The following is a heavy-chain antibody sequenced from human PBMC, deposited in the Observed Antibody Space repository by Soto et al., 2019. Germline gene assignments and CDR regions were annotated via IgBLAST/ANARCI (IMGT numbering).Heavy chain of an antibody. D-gene: IGHD6-13*01. V-gene: IGHV3-7*01. CDR3: AREASSWYDAFDI. J-gene: IGHJ3*02. CDR2: IKQDGSEK. Sequence: PGGSLRLSCAASGFTFSSYWMSWVRQAPGRGLEWVANIKQDGSEKYYVDSVKGRFTISRDNAKNSLYLQMNSLRAEDTAVYYCAREASSWYDAFDIWGQGTMVTVS. CDR1: GFTFSSYW.